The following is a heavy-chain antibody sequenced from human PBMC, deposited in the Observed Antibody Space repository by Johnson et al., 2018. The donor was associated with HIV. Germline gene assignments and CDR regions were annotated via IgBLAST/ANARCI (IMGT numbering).Heavy chain of an antibody. V-gene: IGHV3-64*01. D-gene: IGHD3-16*01. J-gene: IGHJ3*02. CDR2: ISSNGGST. Sequence: VQLVESGGGLVQPGGSLRLSCAASGFTFSSHAIHWVRQAPGKGLEYVSAISSNGGSTCYANSVKGRFTISRDNSKNTLYLQMGSLRAEDTAVYYCAKDLIADAFDIWGQGTMVTVSS. CDR1: GFTFSSHA. CDR3: AKDLIADAFDI.